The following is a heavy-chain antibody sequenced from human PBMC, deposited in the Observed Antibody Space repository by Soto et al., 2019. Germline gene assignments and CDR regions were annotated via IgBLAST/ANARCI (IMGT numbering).Heavy chain of an antibody. CDR1: GGSVNSGCYY. J-gene: IGHJ4*02. V-gene: IGHV4-31*03. CDR3: VTGDAWRMLVAY. Sequence: PSETLSLTCTVSGGSVNSGCYYWSWIRQHPATGLEWVGHLYYTGTTYYNPSLKSRVSISLDTSNNQFSLWLTSVTAADTAVYYCVTGDAWRMLVAYWGQGALVTVSS. D-gene: IGHD2-8*01. CDR2: LYYTGTT.